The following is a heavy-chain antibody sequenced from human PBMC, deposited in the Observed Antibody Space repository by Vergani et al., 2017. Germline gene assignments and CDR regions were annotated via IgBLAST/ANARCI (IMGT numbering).Heavy chain of an antibody. Sequence: EVELVQSGPEMRKPGESLKISCKGSEYSFGNYWIGWVRQMPGKGLEWMGIIYPADSDTRYSPSFQGQVTISADKSISTAFLQWDSLKASDTAVYYCAEDSVMATIGEGDYWGQGTLVTVSS. D-gene: IGHD5-24*01. CDR1: EYSFGNYW. CDR3: AEDSVMATIGEGDY. V-gene: IGHV5-51*03. J-gene: IGHJ4*02. CDR2: IYPADSDT.